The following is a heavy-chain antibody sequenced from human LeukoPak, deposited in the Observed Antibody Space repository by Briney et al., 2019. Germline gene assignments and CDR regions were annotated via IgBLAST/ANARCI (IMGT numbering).Heavy chain of an antibody. J-gene: IGHJ2*01. CDR3: ARDPVAAAVWYFDL. Sequence: SETLSLTCAVSGGSISSGSYYWGWIRQPPGKGLEWIGSIYYSGSTYYNPSLKSRVTISVDTSKNQFSLKLSSVTAADTAVYYCARDPVAAAVWYFDLWGRGTLVTVSS. V-gene: IGHV4-39*07. D-gene: IGHD6-13*01. CDR2: IYYSGST. CDR1: GGSISSGSYY.